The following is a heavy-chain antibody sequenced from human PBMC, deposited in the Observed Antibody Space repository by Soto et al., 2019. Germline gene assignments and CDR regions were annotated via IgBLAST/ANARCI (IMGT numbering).Heavy chain of an antibody. Sequence: SETLSLTCTVSGGSISSYYWSWIRQSPGKGLEWIGYVFYSGTTKYNPSLNSRVTISVDTSKNQFSLELSSVTAADTAVYYCASSPWEYQLDYWGHGTLVTVS. D-gene: IGHD2-2*01. J-gene: IGHJ4*01. CDR3: ASSPWEYQLDY. CDR1: GGSISSYY. V-gene: IGHV4-59*01. CDR2: VFYSGTT.